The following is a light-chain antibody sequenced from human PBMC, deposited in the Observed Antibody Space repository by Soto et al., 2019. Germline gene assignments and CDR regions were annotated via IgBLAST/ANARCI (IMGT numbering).Light chain of an antibody. V-gene: IGKV2-24*01. J-gene: IGKJ2*01. Sequence: DMVMTQTPLSSPVTVGQPASISCRSSQSLEHTDGNTYLSWLQQRPVQPPRLLMYKIYNRLSGVPDRFSGSGAGTDFTLKISRVEAEDVGVYYCMQVTHFPFTFGPGTKLEIK. CDR2: KIY. CDR1: QSLEHTDGNTY. CDR3: MQVTHFPFT.